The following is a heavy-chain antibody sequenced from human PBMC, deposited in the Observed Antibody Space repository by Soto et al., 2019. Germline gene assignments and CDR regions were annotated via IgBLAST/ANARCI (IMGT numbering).Heavy chain of an antibody. Sequence: QVQLVQSGGEEKKPGASVKVSCEASGYTFTAYTIHWLRQAPGQRLEWMAWINPGNGNTRYSQKFLGRVSITRDTSXSXXYLELGSLRSEDTAVYYCARSAISPYGGLIGPFDYWGQGNLVTVSS. D-gene: IGHD3-16*02. V-gene: IGHV1-3*05. CDR3: ARSAISPYGGLIGPFDY. CDR2: INPGNGNT. CDR1: GYTFTAYT. J-gene: IGHJ4*02.